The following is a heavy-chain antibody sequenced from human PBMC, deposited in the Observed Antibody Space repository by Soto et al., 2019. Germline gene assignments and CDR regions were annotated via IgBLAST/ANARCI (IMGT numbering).Heavy chain of an antibody. CDR1: GFTFSDYY. CDR3: ARGSSGWYGNYYYYYGMDV. V-gene: IGHV3-11*01. J-gene: IGHJ6*02. Sequence: TGGSLRLSCAASGFTFSDYYMSWIRQAPGKGLEWVSYISSSGSTIYYADSVKGRFTISRDNAKNSLYLQMNSLRAEDTAVYYCARGSSGWYGNYYYYYGMDVWGQGTTVTVSS. CDR2: ISSSGSTI. D-gene: IGHD6-19*01.